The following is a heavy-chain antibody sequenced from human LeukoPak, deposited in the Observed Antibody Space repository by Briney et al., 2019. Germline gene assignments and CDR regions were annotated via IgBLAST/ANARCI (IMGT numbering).Heavy chain of an antibody. CDR2: ISTYNGNT. J-gene: IGHJ4*02. D-gene: IGHD5-12*01. Sequence: GASVKVSCKASVYTFTSYGITWVRQAPGQGLEWMGWISTYNGNTNYAQNLQGRVTMTTDTSTSTAYMELRSLRSDDTAVYYCARGRGSTSRYWGQGTLVTVSS. V-gene: IGHV1-18*01. CDR1: VYTFTSYG. CDR3: ARGRGSTSRY.